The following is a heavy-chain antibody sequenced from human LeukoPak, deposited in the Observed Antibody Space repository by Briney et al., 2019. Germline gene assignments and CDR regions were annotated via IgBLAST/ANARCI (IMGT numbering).Heavy chain of an antibody. Sequence: SETLSLTCTVSGGSISSYYWSWIRQPPGKGLEWIGYIYYSGSTNYNPSLKSRVTISVDTSKNQFSLKLSSVTAADTAVYYCARGPPGTARPEFDHWGQGTLVTVSS. D-gene: IGHD2-21*02. CDR2: IYYSGST. CDR1: GGSISSYY. J-gene: IGHJ4*02. V-gene: IGHV4-59*01. CDR3: ARGPPGTARPEFDH.